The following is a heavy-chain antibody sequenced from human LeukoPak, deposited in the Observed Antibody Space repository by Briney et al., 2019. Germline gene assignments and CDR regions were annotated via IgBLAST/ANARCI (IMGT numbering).Heavy chain of an antibody. CDR2: IHPSGML. CDR3: SRGLDSRKLGY. J-gene: IGHJ4*02. D-gene: IGHD3-22*01. CDR1: GASFSSDDRN. V-gene: IGHV4-31*03. Sequence: SETLSITCTVSGASFSSDDRNWNWIRQSPGKGLEWIGSIHPSGMLYSNPSLESRVTMSRDTSKNQFSLNLTSVTAADSAVYFCSRGLDSRKLGYWGQGILVTVSS.